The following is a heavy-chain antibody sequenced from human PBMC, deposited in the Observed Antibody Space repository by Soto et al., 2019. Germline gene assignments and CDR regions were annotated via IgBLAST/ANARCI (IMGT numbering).Heavy chain of an antibody. CDR2: IKQDGSEK. V-gene: IGHV3-7*05. CDR3: ARVQQVPAQVDENYFDY. Sequence: EVQLVESGGGLVQPGGSLRLSCAASGFTFSSYWMSWVRQAPGKGLEWVANIKQDGSEKYYVDSVKGRFTISRDNAKNSLYLQMNSLRAEDTAVYYCARVQQVPAQVDENYFDYWGQGTLVTVSS. J-gene: IGHJ4*02. D-gene: IGHD2-2*01. CDR1: GFTFSSYW.